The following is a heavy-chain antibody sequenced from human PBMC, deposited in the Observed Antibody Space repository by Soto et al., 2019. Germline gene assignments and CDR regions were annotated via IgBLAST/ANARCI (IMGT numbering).Heavy chain of an antibody. J-gene: IGHJ4*02. V-gene: IGHV3-33*01. D-gene: IGHD2-15*01. CDR2: IWYDGSNK. Sequence: GGSLRLSCAASGFTFSSYGMHWVRQAPGKGLEWVAVIWYDGSNKYYADSVKGRFTISRDNSKNTLYLQMNSLRAEDTAVYYCARDLDIFCSGGSCNTNDYWGQGTLVTVSS. CDR3: ARDLDIFCSGGSCNTNDY. CDR1: GFTFSSYG.